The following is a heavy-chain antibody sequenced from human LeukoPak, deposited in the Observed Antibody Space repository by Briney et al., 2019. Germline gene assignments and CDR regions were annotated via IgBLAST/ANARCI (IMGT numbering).Heavy chain of an antibody. CDR2: IYYSGST. CDR3: ARGLAGGSGSYYKGYFDY. CDR1: GGSISSYY. J-gene: IGHJ4*02. D-gene: IGHD3-10*01. V-gene: IGHV4-59*01. Sequence: PSETLSLTCTVSGGSISSYYWSWIRQPPGKGLEWIGYIYYSGSTNYNPSLKSRVTISVDTSKNQFSLKLSSVTAADTAVYHCARGLAGGSGSYYKGYFDYWGQGTLVTVSS.